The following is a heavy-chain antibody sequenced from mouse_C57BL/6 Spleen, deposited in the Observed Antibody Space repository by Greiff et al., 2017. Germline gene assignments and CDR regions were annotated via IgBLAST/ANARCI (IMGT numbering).Heavy chain of an antibody. CDR2: ISNGGGST. D-gene: IGHD1-1*01. CDR1: GFTFSDYY. Sequence: EVQLQESGGGLVQPGGSLKLSCAASGFTFSDYYMYWVRQTPEKRLEWVAYISNGGGSTYYPDTVKGRFTISRDNAKNTLYLQMSRLKSEDTAMYYCARHQYGSSYGTYWGQGTLVTVSA. V-gene: IGHV5-12*01. CDR3: ARHQYGSSYGTY. J-gene: IGHJ3*01.